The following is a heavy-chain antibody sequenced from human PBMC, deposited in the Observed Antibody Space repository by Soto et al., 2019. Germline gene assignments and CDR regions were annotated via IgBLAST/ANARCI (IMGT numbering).Heavy chain of an antibody. CDR3: ARRYKNTLSARYFDL. CDR1: GVSISSGNW. D-gene: IGHD1-20*01. J-gene: IGHJ2*01. Sequence: SETLSLTCAVSGVSISSGNWWTWVRQTPQRGLEYIGEIFHDGTANYYPSFERRVAISVDTSKNQFSLKLTSVTAADTAIYFCARRYKNTLSARYFDLWGRGTLVTVSS. V-gene: IGHV4-4*02. CDR2: IFHDGTA.